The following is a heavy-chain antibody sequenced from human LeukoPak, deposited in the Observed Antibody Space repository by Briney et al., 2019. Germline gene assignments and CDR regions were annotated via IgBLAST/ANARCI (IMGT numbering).Heavy chain of an antibody. CDR1: GGSISNHY. CDR3: ARGLGYFGSGSYLGWFDP. J-gene: IGHJ5*02. CDR2: IYYSGST. V-gene: IGHV4-59*11. D-gene: IGHD3-10*01. Sequence: SETLSLTCTVSGGSISNHYWTRIRRPPGKGLEWIGHIYYSGSTTYNPSLRSRVTISVDTSKNQFSLKLSSVTPADTAAYYCARGLGYFGSGSYLGWFDPWGQGTLVTVSS.